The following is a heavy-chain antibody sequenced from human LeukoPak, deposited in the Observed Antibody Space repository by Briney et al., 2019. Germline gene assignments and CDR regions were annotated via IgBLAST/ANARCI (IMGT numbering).Heavy chain of an antibody. Sequence: SETLSLTCTVSGGSISSYYWSWIRQPPGKGLEWIGYIYYSGSTNYNPSLKSRVTISVDTSKNQFSLHLSSVTAADTAVYYCVADPINFDYWGQGMLVTVSS. J-gene: IGHJ4*02. CDR2: IYYSGST. CDR3: VADPINFDY. CDR1: GGSISSYY. V-gene: IGHV4-59*12.